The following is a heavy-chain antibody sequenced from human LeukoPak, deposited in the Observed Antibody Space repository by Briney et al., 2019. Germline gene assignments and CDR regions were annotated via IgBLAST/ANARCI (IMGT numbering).Heavy chain of an antibody. J-gene: IGHJ3*02. CDR1: GFAFSTYP. CDR3: AKGGASVTDAPHGDVVTTTLDGFDI. V-gene: IGHV3-23*01. CDR2: VSGSGGHK. Sequence: GGSLRLSCVASGFAFSTYPMSGVRQAPGKGLEWVSSVSGSGGHKFYADSAKGRVTISRDNSKKTLYLQMSSLRADDTAVYYCAKGGASVTDAPHGDVVTTTLDGFDIWGHGTMVTVST. D-gene: IGHD4-17*01.